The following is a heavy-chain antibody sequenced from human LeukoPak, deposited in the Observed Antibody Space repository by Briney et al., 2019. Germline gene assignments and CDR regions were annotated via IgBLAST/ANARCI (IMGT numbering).Heavy chain of an antibody. J-gene: IGHJ1*01. CDR1: GFTFNRCW. V-gene: IGHV3-7*01. Sequence: GGSLRLSCVVSGFTFNRCWMNWVRQAPGKGLEWVAHIDPDGRDTYYVDSVKGRFTISRDNAQNSMYLQMNSLRVEDTAVYYCTSWGDTTAEYFQRWGQGTLVTVSS. CDR2: IDPDGRDT. D-gene: IGHD2-21*02. CDR3: TSWGDTTAEYFQR.